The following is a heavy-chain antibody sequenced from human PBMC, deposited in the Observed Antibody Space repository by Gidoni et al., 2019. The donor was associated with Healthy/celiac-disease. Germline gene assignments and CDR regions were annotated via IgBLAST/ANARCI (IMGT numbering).Heavy chain of an antibody. D-gene: IGHD6-13*01. CDR1: GFTSSSYG. J-gene: IGHJ5*02. CDR2: IWYDGSNK. CDR3: ARDRLSGSSSWYGWFDP. V-gene: IGHV3-33*01. Sequence: QVPLVESGGGVVQPGRSLRLSCAAPGFTSSSYGMHWVRQAPGNGLEWVAVIWYDGSNKYYADSVKGRFTISRDNSKNTLYLQMNSLRAEDTAVYYCARDRLSGSSSWYGWFDPWGQGTLVTVSS.